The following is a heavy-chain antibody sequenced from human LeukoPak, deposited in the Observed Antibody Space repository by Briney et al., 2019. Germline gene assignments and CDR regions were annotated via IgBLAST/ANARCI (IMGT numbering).Heavy chain of an antibody. V-gene: IGHV3-23*01. D-gene: IGHD3-22*01. Sequence: GGSLKLSCAASGFTFSSYAMSWVRQAPGKGLEWVSAISGSGGSTYYADSVKGRFTISRDNSKNTLYLQMNSLRAEDTAVYYCAKGGLYYYDSSGYLDYWGQGTLVTVSS. CDR3: AKGGLYYYDSSGYLDY. J-gene: IGHJ4*02. CDR1: GFTFSSYA. CDR2: ISGSGGST.